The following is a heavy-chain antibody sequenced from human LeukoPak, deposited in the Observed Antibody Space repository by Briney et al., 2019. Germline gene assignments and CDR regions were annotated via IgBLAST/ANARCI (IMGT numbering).Heavy chain of an antibody. CDR2: IYSGGST. D-gene: IGHD4-17*01. CDR1: EFTVSSNY. CDR3: ARDPSYDYGDYAPQNWFDP. V-gene: IGHV3-53*01. Sequence: GGSLRLSCAASEFTVSSNYMSWVRQAPGKGLEWVSLIYSGGSTYYADSVKGRFTISRDNSKNTLYLQMNSLRAEDTAVYYCARDPSYDYGDYAPQNWFDPWGQGTLVTVSS. J-gene: IGHJ5*02.